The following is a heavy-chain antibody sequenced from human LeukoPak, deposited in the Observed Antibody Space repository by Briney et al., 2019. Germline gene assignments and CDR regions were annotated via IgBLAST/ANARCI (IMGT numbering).Heavy chain of an antibody. CDR3: ARVPVRYCSGGSCYSRYFDL. V-gene: IGHV4-34*01. Sequence: PSETLSLTCAVYGGSFSGYYWSWIRQPPGKGLEWIGEINHSRSTNYNPSLKSRVTISVDTSKNQFSLKLSSVTAADTAVYYCARVPVRYCSGGSCYSRYFDLWGRGTLVTVSS. D-gene: IGHD2-15*01. CDR1: GGSFSGYY. CDR2: INHSRST. J-gene: IGHJ2*01.